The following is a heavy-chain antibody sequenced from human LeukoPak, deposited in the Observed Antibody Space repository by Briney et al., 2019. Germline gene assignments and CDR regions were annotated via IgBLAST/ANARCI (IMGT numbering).Heavy chain of an antibody. CDR2: IYYSGST. J-gene: IGHJ4*02. CDR3: ARSYSGYTYYFDY. Sequence: PSETLSLTCTVSGGSISSYSWSWIRQPPGKGLEWIGYIYYSGSTNYNPSLKSRVTISVDTSKNQFSLKLSSVTAADTAVYYCARSYSGYTYYFDYWGQGTLVTVSS. D-gene: IGHD5-12*01. CDR1: GGSISSYS. V-gene: IGHV4-59*08.